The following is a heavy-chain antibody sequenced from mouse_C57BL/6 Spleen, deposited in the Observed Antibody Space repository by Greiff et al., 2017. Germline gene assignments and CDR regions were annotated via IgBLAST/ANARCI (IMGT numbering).Heavy chain of an antibody. Sequence: VQLQQSGPELVKPGASVKISCKASGYSFTGYYMNWVKQSPEKSLEWIGEINPSTGGTTYNQKFKAKATLTVYKSSSTAYMQLKSLTSEDSAVYYCARYGSSYYFDYWGQGTTLTVSS. CDR3: ARYGSSYYFDY. CDR1: GYSFTGYY. J-gene: IGHJ2*01. CDR2: INPSTGGT. D-gene: IGHD1-1*01. V-gene: IGHV1-42*01.